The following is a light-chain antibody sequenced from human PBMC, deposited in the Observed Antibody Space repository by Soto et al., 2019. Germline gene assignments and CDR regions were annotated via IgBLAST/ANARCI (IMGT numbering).Light chain of an antibody. CDR3: SSYTSTITLVV. CDR1: SRDVGDYNY. V-gene: IGLV2-14*03. CDR2: DVS. Sequence: QSVLTQPASVSGSPGQSITISCTGTSRDVGDYNYVSWYQQHPGKAPKLMIYDVSNRPSGVSNRFSGSKSGNTASLTISGLQAEDEADYYCSSYTSTITLVVFGGGTKLTVL. J-gene: IGLJ2*01.